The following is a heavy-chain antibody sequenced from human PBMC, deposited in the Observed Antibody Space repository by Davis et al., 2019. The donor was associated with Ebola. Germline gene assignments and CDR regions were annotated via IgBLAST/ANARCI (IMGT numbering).Heavy chain of an antibody. Sequence: AASVKVSCKAFGYTFTSYYMHWVRQAPGQGLEWMGIINPSGGSTSYAQKFQGRVTMTRDTSTSTVYMELSSLRSEETAVYYCARDGGYCSGGSCYRPNYYYGMDVWGQGTTVTVSS. CDR3: ARDGGYCSGGSCYRPNYYYGMDV. CDR1: GYTFTSYY. D-gene: IGHD2-15*01. J-gene: IGHJ6*02. V-gene: IGHV1-46*01. CDR2: INPSGGST.